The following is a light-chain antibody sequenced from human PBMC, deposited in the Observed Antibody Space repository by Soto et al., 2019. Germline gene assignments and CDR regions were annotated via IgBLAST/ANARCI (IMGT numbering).Light chain of an antibody. CDR2: GAS. CDR1: QTVTSNY. J-gene: IGKJ1*01. Sequence: EIVLTQSPGTLSLSPGERATLSCRASQTVTSNYLAWYQRKPGQAPRLLIYGASSRATDIPDRFSGSGSGTDFTLPITRLEPEDFAVSFCQQYAGSPSTFGQGTKVEIK. V-gene: IGKV3-20*01. CDR3: QQYAGSPST.